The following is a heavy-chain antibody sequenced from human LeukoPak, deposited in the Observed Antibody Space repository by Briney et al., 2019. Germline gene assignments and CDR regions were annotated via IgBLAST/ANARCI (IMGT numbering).Heavy chain of an antibody. V-gene: IGHV3-7*01. CDR3: ARGYSGSYVFDY. J-gene: IGHJ4*02. D-gene: IGHD1-26*01. CDR1: GFTFSNAW. CDR2: IKQDGSEK. Sequence: PGGSLRLSCAASGFTFSNAWMSWVRQAPGKGLEWVANIKQDGSEKYYVDSVKGRFTISRDNAKNSLYLQMNSLRAEDTAVYYCARGYSGSYVFDYWGQGTLVTVSS.